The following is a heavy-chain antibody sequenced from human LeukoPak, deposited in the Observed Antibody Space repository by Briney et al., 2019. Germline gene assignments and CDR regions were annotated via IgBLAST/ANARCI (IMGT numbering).Heavy chain of an antibody. CDR2: ISYDGSNK. D-gene: IGHD6-19*01. V-gene: IGHV3-30*03. CDR1: GFTFSSYG. J-gene: IGHJ4*02. Sequence: PGGSLRLSCAASGFTFSSYGMHWVRQAPGKGLEWVAVISYDGSNKYYADSVKGRFTISRDNSKNTLYLQMNSLRAEDTAVYYCATIFSSGWAKFDYWGQGTLVTVSS. CDR3: ATIFSSGWAKFDY.